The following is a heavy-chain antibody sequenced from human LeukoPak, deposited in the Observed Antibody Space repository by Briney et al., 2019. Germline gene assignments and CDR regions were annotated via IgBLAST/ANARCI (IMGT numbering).Heavy chain of an antibody. CDR3: ARAGEWFGELPSAEYFQH. J-gene: IGHJ1*01. Sequence: GASVKVSCKASGYTFTSYGISWVRQAPGQGLEWMGWISAYNGNTNYAQKLQGRVTMTTDTSTSTAYMELRSLRSDDTAVYYCARAGEWFGELPSAEYFQHWGQGTLVTVSS. CDR2: ISAYNGNT. D-gene: IGHD3-10*01. V-gene: IGHV1-18*01. CDR1: GYTFTSYG.